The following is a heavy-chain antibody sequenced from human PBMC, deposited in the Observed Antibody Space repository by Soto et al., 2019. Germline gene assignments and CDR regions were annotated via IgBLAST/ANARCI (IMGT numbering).Heavy chain of an antibody. CDR1: GFSLSKYE. CDR2: ISSGGDTI. V-gene: IGHV3-48*03. J-gene: IGHJ4*02. D-gene: IGHD6-13*01. CDR3: ARDRAAGGY. Sequence: PGGSLRLSCAASGFSLSKYEMKWVRQAPGKGLEWVAYISSGGDTIHYADSVRGRFTVSRDNARNSLSLQMNTLRVEDTALYYCARDRAAGGYWGQGTLVTVSS.